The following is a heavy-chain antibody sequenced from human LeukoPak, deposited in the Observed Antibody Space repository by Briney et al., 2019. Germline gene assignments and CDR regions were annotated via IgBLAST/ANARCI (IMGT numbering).Heavy chain of an antibody. D-gene: IGHD6-6*01. CDR2: ISSSSSST. J-gene: IGHJ1*01. Sequence: LPGGSLRLSCAASGFTFSSYAMSWVRQAPGKGLEWVSGISSSSSSTYYADSVKGRFTISRDNSKNTLYLQMNSLRAEDTAVYYCAKVATYSSSPRYFQHWGQGTLVTVSS. CDR1: GFTFSSYA. V-gene: IGHV3-23*01. CDR3: AKVATYSSSPRYFQH.